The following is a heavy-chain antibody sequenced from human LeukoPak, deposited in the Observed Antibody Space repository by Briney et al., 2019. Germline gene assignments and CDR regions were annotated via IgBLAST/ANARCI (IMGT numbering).Heavy chain of an antibody. Sequence: TSETLSLTCALYVGSFSGYYWSWIRQPPGKGLEWIGEINHSGSTNYTPSLKSRVTISVDTSKNQSSRMLSCVTAAHTTVYYCAREGSDDYVWGSYRYGFYYMDVWGKGTTVTVFS. CDR2: INHSGST. CDR3: AREGSDDYVWGSYRYGFYYMDV. CDR1: VGSFSGYY. J-gene: IGHJ6*03. D-gene: IGHD3-16*02. V-gene: IGHV4-34*01.